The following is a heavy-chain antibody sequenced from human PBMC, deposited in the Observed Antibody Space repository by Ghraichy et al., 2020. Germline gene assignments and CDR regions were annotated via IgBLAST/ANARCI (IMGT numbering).Heavy chain of an antibody. CDR3: AKDLGSYYYDSSGLGAFDI. CDR1: GFTFSSYG. V-gene: IGHV3-30*02. J-gene: IGHJ3*02. Sequence: GESLNISCAASGFTFSSYGMHWVRQAPGKGLEWVAFIRYDGSNKYYADSVKGRFTISRDNSKNTLYLQMNSLRAEDTAVYYCAKDLGSYYYDSSGLGAFDIWGQGTMVTVSS. D-gene: IGHD3-22*01. CDR2: IRYDGSNK.